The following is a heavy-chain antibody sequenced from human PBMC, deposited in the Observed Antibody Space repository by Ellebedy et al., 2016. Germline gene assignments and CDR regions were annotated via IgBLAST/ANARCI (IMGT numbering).Heavy chain of an antibody. J-gene: IGHJ4*02. V-gene: IGHV3-30*18. CDR2: ISDDGSKK. Sequence: GESLKISXVGSGFTFNDYAMHWVRQAPGKGLEWVAVISDDGSKKFYAESLKGRFTISRDDSKRTVYLQMNGLRREDTAVYYCSNGGDEPDFWGQGTLV. CDR3: SNGGDEPDF. CDR1: GFTFNDYA.